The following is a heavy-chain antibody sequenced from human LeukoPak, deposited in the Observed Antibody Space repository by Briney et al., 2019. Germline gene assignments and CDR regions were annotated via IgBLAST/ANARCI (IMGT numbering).Heavy chain of an antibody. Sequence: SETLSLTCAVYGGSLSGYYWSWIRQPPGKGLEWIGEINHSGSTNYNPSLKSRVTISVDTSKNQFSLKLSSVTAADTAVYYCARLVARFDPWGQGTLVTVSS. D-gene: IGHD2-15*01. V-gene: IGHV4-34*01. CDR2: INHSGST. CDR3: ARLVARFDP. CDR1: GGSLSGYY. J-gene: IGHJ5*02.